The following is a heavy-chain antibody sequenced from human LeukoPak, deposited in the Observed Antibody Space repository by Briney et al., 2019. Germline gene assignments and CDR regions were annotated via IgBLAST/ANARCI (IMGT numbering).Heavy chain of an antibody. Sequence: SETLSLTCTVSGGSISSYYWSWIRQPPGKGLEWIGYIYYRGTTKYNPSLKSRVTISVDTSKNQLSLTLNSVTAADTAVYYCARDTPPNALDYWGQGTLVTVSS. CDR2: IYYRGTT. CDR3: ARDTPPNALDY. J-gene: IGHJ4*02. V-gene: IGHV4-59*01. CDR1: GGSISSYY. D-gene: IGHD2-2*01.